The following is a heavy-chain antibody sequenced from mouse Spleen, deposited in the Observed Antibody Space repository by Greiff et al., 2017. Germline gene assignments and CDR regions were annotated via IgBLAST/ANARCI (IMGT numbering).Heavy chain of an antibody. V-gene: IGHV3-6*01. CDR2: ISYDGSN. D-gene: IGHD1-1*01. J-gene: IGHJ2*01. CDR1: GYSITSGYY. Sequence: EVKLMESGPGLVKPSQSLSLTCSVTGYSITSGYYWNWIRQFPGNKLEWMGYISYDGSNNYNPSLKNRISITRDTSKNQFFLKLNSVTTEDTATYYCARVTTVVDYWGQGTTLTVSS. CDR3: ARVTTVVDY.